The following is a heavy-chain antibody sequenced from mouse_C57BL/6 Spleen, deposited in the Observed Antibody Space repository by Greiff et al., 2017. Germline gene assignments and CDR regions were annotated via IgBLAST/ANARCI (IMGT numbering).Heavy chain of an antibody. Sequence: VQLQQSGPDLVKPGASVKISCTASGYSFSDYHMTWVTQSNGKSLEWIGLINPNYGTTSYNQKFKGKATLTVDQSSSTAYMQLNSLTSEDSAVYYCARMGYYGRSFYAMDYWGQGTSVTVSS. J-gene: IGHJ4*01. CDR1: GYSFSDYH. V-gene: IGHV1-39*01. D-gene: IGHD1-1*01. CDR2: INPNYGTT. CDR3: ARMGYYGRSFYAMDY.